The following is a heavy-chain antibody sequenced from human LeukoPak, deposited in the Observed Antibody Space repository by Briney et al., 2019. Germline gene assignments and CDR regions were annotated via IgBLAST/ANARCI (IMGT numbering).Heavy chain of an antibody. CDR2: ISGRGDDT. CDR1: GFSFSSYG. Sequence: GGSLRLSCAASGFSFSSYGMRWVRQAPGRGLEWVSTISGRGDDTYYADSVMGRFTISRDKADNTLYLHLRRLRAEDTAIYYCVKAVMFVGLFDSWGQGTLVTVSS. V-gene: IGHV3-23*01. J-gene: IGHJ4*02. D-gene: IGHD3-10*02. CDR3: VKAVMFVGLFDS.